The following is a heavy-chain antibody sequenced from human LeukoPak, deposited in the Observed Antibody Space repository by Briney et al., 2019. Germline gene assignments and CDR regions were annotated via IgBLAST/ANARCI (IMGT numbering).Heavy chain of an antibody. CDR1: GYTLTELS. CDR3: ATEGKMVRGVYTDY. CDR2: FDPEDGET. J-gene: IGHJ4*02. D-gene: IGHD3-10*01. V-gene: IGHV1-24*01. Sequence: GASVKVSCKVSGYTLTELSMHWVRQALGKGLEWMGRFDPEDGETIYEQKFQGRVTMTADTATDTVYMELSSLRSEDTAVYYCATEGKMVRGVYTDYWGQGTLVTVSS.